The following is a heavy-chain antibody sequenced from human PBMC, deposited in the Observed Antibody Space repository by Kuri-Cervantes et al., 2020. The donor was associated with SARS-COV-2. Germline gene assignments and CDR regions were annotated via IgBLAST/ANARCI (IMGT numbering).Heavy chain of an antibody. Sequence: ESLKISCPASGFTFSDYSMNWVRQAPGKGLEWVSYIGSSSSIIYYADSMKGRFTISRDNAKNSLSLQMNSLRAEDTAVYYCARERYYSGHYGMDVRGQGTTVTVSS. V-gene: IGHV3-48*01. CDR2: IGSSSSII. CDR1: GFTFSDYS. D-gene: IGHD3-10*01. J-gene: IGHJ6*02. CDR3: ARERYYSGHYGMDV.